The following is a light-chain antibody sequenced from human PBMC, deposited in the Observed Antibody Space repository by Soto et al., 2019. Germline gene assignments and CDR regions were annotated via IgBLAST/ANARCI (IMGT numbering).Light chain of an antibody. CDR1: QSVSSY. CDR3: HQGSNWPLT. J-gene: IGKJ4*01. V-gene: IGKV3-11*01. CDR2: DAS. Sequence: EIVLTQSPATLSLSPGERATLSCRASQSVSSYLAWYHQKLGQAPRLLIYDASNRATGIPARFSGSGSGTDFSLTISSRVSQYFAVYYCHQGSNWPLTFGGGTKVEIK.